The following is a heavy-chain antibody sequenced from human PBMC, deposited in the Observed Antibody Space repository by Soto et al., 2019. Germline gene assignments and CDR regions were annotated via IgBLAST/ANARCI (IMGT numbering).Heavy chain of an antibody. CDR3: ARRGYRPKGMDV. Sequence: XATLSLTCAVYGGCFSGYYWSWIRQPPGKGLEWIGEINHSGSTNYNPSLKSRVTISVDTSKNQFSLKLSSVTAADTAVYYCARRGYRPKGMDVSGHGTTVTV. J-gene: IGHJ6*02. CDR2: INHSGST. V-gene: IGHV4-34*01. CDR1: GGCFSGYY. D-gene: IGHD6-13*01.